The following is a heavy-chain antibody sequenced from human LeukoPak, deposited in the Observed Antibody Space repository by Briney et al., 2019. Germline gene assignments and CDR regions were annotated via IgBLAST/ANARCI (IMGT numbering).Heavy chain of an antibody. CDR3: ARESHVDTAMVSLDY. J-gene: IGHJ4*02. D-gene: IGHD5-18*01. V-gene: IGHV3-30*19. CDR1: GFTFSTYA. Sequence: GGSLRLSCAASGFTFSTYAMHWVRQAPGKGLEWVAVISYDGSNKYYADSMKGRFTISRDNSKNTLYLQMNSLRAEDTAVYYCARESHVDTAMVSLDYWGQGTLVTVSS. CDR2: ISYDGSNK.